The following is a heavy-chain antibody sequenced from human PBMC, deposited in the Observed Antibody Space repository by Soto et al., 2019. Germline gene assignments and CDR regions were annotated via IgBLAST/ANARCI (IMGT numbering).Heavy chain of an antibody. J-gene: IGHJ4*01. V-gene: IGHV1-3*01. Sequence: ASVKVSCKASGYTFTSYAMHWVRQAPGQRLEWMGWINAGNGNTKYSQKFQGRVTITRDTSASTAYMELSSLRSEDTAVYYCARDKFSLVVVAAAFLDYWGQGTLVTVSA. CDR1: GYTFTSYA. D-gene: IGHD2-15*01. CDR3: ARDKFSLVVVAAAFLDY. CDR2: INAGNGNT.